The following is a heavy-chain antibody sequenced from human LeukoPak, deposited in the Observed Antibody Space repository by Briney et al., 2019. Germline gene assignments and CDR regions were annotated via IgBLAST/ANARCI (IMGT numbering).Heavy chain of an antibody. J-gene: IGHJ4*02. V-gene: IGHV4-30-2*01. Sequence: SETLSLTCAVSGGSISSGGYSWSWIRQPPGKGLEWIGYIYHSGSTYYNPSLKSRVTISVDRSKNQFSLKLSSVTAADTAVYYCARQRAAAVVFDYWGRGTLVTVSS. CDR2: IYHSGST. CDR3: ARQRAAAVVFDY. CDR1: GGSISSGGYS. D-gene: IGHD6-13*01.